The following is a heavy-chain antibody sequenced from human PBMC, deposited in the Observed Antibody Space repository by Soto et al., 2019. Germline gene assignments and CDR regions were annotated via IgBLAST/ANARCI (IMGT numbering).Heavy chain of an antibody. CDR2: IWYDGSQK. CDR3: ARESATAAPGFDY. CDR1: GFNFSKFG. J-gene: IGHJ4*02. Sequence: VGSLRLSCAVSGFNFSKFGMYWVRQAPGKGLEWVAVIWYDGSQKYYTDSVQGRFTISRDNSNNTLYLQMNSLRAEDTAVYYCARESATAAPGFDYWGQGTLVTVSS. V-gene: IGHV3-33*07. D-gene: IGHD2-15*01.